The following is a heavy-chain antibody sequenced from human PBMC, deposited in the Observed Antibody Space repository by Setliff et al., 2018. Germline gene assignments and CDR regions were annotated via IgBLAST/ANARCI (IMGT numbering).Heavy chain of an antibody. V-gene: IGHV4-39*07. J-gene: IGHJ6*03. D-gene: IGHD1-26*01. CDR2: ALDDGRA. CDR1: GGSITSGSFF. Sequence: PSETLSLTCSVSGGSITSGSFFWGWIRQSPGRGLEWIGSALDDGRASYNESFEGRVTISVDTSKNQVSLRLSSVTAADTAVYYCATRKSSGRLYYMDVWGKGTTVTVSS. CDR3: ATRKSSGRLYYMDV.